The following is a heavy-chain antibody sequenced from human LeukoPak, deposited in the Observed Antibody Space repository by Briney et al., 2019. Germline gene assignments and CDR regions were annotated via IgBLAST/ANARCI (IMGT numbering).Heavy chain of an antibody. CDR3: AKDQNTGYANNWFDP. CDR1: GYTFTRYY. D-gene: IGHD5-12*01. J-gene: IGHJ5*02. V-gene: IGHV1-46*01. CDR2: INPSGGST. Sequence: ASVKVSCKASGYTFTRYYMHWVRQAPGQGLEWMGIINPSGGSTSYAQKFQGRVTMTRDTSISTAYMELSRLRSDDTAIYYCAKDQNTGYANNWFDPWGQGTLVTVSS.